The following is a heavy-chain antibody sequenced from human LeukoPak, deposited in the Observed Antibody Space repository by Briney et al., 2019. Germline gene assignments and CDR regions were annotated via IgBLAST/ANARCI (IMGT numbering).Heavy chain of an antibody. D-gene: IGHD3-22*01. CDR3: ARGRQDVTMIVVVMTAVSYYLDV. J-gene: IGHJ6*03. CDR1: GGSFSGYY. CDR2: MNPSGST. V-gene: IGHV4-34*01. Sequence: SETLSLTCAVYGGSFSGYYWTWIRQTPEKGLEWIGEMNPSGSTSYSPSLKSRVTISVDTSKNQFPLKLSSVTAADTAVYYCARGRQDVTMIVVVMTAVSYYLDVWGKGTTVTVS.